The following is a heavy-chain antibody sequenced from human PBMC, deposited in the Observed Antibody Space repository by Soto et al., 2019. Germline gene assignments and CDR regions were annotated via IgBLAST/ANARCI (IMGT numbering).Heavy chain of an antibody. CDR3: AKARGYSYCFFYY. Sequence: QLQLQESGPGLVKPSETLSLTCTVSGGSISSSSYYWGWIRQPPGKGLAWIGSISYSGSTYYNPSLKSRVTISVDTSKNQFSLKLSSVTAADTAGYYCAKARGYSYCFFYYWGQGTLVTVAS. V-gene: IGHV4-39*01. D-gene: IGHD5-18*01. CDR2: ISYSGST. J-gene: IGHJ4*02. CDR1: GGSISSSSYY.